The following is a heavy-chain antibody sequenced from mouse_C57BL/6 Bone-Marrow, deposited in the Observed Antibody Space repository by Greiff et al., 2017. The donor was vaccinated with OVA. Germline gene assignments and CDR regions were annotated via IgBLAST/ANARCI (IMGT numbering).Heavy chain of an antibody. CDR2: IDPNSGGT. Sequence: VQLQQPGAELVKPGASVKLSCKASGYTFTSYWLHWVKQRPGRGLEWIGRIDPNSGGTKYNEKFKSKATLTVDKPSSTAYMQLSSLTSEDSAVYYCAREGITTVVHWYFDVWGTGTTVTVSS. CDR1: GYTFTSYW. V-gene: IGHV1-72*01. J-gene: IGHJ1*03. CDR3: AREGITTVVHWYFDV. D-gene: IGHD1-1*01.